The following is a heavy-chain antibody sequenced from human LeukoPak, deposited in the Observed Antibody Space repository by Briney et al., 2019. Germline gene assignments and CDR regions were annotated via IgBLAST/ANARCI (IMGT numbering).Heavy chain of an antibody. J-gene: IGHJ4*02. CDR1: GFTFDDHA. CDR2: ISWNSGSI. D-gene: IGHD6-19*01. CDR3: AKDTEVYSSGWVFDY. Sequence: GRSLRLSCAASGFTFDDHAMHWVRQAPGKGLEWVSGISWNSGSIGYADSVKGRFTISRDNAKNSLYLQMNSLRAEDTALYYCAKDTEVYSSGWVFDYWGQGTLVTVSS. V-gene: IGHV3-9*01.